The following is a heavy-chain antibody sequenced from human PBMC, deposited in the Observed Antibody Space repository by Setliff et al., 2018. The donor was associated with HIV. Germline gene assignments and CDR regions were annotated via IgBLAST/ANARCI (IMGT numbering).Heavy chain of an antibody. D-gene: IGHD4-17*01. J-gene: IGHJ5*02. CDR2: ILDKANNYAT. CDR3: ARDPTLATVA. V-gene: IGHV3-73*01. CDR1: GFTFSGSA. Sequence: GGSLRLSCAASGFTFSGSAMHWVRQASGKGLEWVGRILDKANNYATAYAASLEGRFTISRDDSKNTAYLQMSSLKTEDTAVYYCARDPTLATVAWGQGTLVTVSS.